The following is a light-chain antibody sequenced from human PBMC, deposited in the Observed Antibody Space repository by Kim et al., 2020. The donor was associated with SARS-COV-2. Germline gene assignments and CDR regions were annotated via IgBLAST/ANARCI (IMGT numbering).Light chain of an antibody. CDR2: DVS. V-gene: IGLV2-14*03. CDR3: SSYTSSSTLV. J-gene: IGLJ2*01. Sequence: QSALTQPASASGSPGQSITISCTGTSSDVGGYNYVSWYQQHPGKVPKLMIYDVSSRPSGVSNRFSGSKSGNTASLTISGLQTEDEADYYCSSYTSSSTLVFGAGTQLTVL. CDR1: SSDVGGYNY.